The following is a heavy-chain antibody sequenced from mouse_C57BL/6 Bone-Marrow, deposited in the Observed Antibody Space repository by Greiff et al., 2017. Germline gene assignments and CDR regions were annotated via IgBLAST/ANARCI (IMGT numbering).Heavy chain of an antibody. V-gene: IGHV1-5*01. CDR1: GYTFTSYW. D-gene: IGHD2-2*01. Sequence: EVKVEESGTVLARPGASVKMSCKTSGYTFTSYWMHWVKQRPGQGLEWIGAIYPGNSDTSYNQKFKGKAKLTAVTSASTAYMELSSLTNEDSAVYYCTRKGNMGLRGYAMDYWGQGTSVTVSS. J-gene: IGHJ4*01. CDR2: IYPGNSDT. CDR3: TRKGNMGLRGYAMDY.